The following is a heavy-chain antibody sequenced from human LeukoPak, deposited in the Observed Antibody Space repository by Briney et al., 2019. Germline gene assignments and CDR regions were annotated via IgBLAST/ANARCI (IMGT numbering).Heavy chain of an antibody. Sequence: GGSLGLSCAASGFTFSSYEMNRVRQTPGKGLEWVSYISSSGTTIYYADSVKGRFTISRDNAKNSLYLQLNSLRAEDTAVYYCARDGRSSSRGPYYYYYYMDVWGKGTTVTISS. J-gene: IGHJ6*03. D-gene: IGHD6-6*01. V-gene: IGHV3-48*03. CDR1: GFTFSSYE. CDR3: ARDGRSSSRGPYYYYYYMDV. CDR2: ISSSGTTI.